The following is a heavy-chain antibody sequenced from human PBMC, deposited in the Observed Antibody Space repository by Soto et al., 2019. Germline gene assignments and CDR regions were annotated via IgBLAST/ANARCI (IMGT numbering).Heavy chain of an antibody. CDR3: ATLDRGGYYYNALDI. D-gene: IGHD3-22*01. CDR1: RYSFTDHY. Sequence: ASVKVSCQASRYSFTDHYIHWVRQAPGQGLEWMGWVNPNTGGTNYAQRFHGRVTMTRDTFITAAYMELSSLRSDDTALFYCATLDRGGYYYNALDIWGQGTMVTV. CDR2: VNPNTGGT. V-gene: IGHV1-2*02. J-gene: IGHJ3*02.